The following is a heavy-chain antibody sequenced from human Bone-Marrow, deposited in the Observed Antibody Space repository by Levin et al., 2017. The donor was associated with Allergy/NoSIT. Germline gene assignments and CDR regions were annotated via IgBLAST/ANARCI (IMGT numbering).Heavy chain of an antibody. D-gene: IGHD2-21*02. Sequence: GESLKISCAASGFTFSDHNMDWVRQAPGKGLEWVGRIRDKANSHTTEYAASVKGRFTIARDDSENSMSLQMNSLKSEDSAVYYCARRGGDSTRQFDYWGQGTLVTVSS. CDR2: IRDKANSHTT. CDR1: GFTFSDHN. CDR3: ARRGGDSTRQFDY. V-gene: IGHV3-72*01. J-gene: IGHJ4*02.